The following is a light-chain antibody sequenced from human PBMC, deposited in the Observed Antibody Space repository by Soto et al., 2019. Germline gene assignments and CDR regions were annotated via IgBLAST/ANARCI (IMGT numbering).Light chain of an antibody. V-gene: IGLV1-47*01. Sequence: QAVVTQPPSASGTPGQRVTTSCSGSSSNIGSNYVYWYQQLPGTAPKLLIYRNNQRPSGVPDRFSGSKSGTSASLAISGLRSEDEADYYCAAWDDSLSGRVFGGGTKVTVL. CDR3: AAWDDSLSGRV. J-gene: IGLJ2*01. CDR2: RNN. CDR1: SSNIGSNY.